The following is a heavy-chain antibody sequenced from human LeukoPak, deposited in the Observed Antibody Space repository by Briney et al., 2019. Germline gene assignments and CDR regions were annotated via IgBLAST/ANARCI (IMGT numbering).Heavy chain of an antibody. Sequence: GESLKISCKGSGYSFTSYWIGWVRQMPGKGLEWMGIICPGDSDTRYSPSFQGQVTISADKSISTAYLQWSSLKASDTAMYYCARLRGIAAADRYFDYWGQGTLVTVS. V-gene: IGHV5-51*01. CDR1: GYSFTSYW. D-gene: IGHD6-13*01. CDR2: ICPGDSDT. CDR3: ARLRGIAAADRYFDY. J-gene: IGHJ4*02.